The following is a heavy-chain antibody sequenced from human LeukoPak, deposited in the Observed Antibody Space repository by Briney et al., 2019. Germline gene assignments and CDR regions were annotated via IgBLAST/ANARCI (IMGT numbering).Heavy chain of an antibody. J-gene: IGHJ4*02. V-gene: IGHV3-74*01. D-gene: IGHD6-25*01. CDR1: GFTFSSYW. Sequence: GGSLRLSCAASGFTFSSYWMHWVRQAPGKGLVWVSRINSDGSSTSYADSVKGRFTISRDNSKNTLYLQMNSLRTEDTAVYYCARDVVAAAATFYFDSWGQGTLVTVSS. CDR3: ARDVVAAAATFYFDS. CDR2: INSDGSST.